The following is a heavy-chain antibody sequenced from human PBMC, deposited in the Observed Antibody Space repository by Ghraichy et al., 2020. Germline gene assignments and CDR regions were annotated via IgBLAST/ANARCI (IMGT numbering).Heavy chain of an antibody. J-gene: IGHJ6*03. V-gene: IGHV1-18*01. CDR3: ARIRTEVVPAAISYMDV. CDR1: GYTFTSYG. D-gene: IGHD2-2*02. CDR2: ISAYNGNT. Sequence: ASVKVSCKASGYTFTSYGISWVRQAPGQGLEWMGWISAYNGNTNYAQKLQGRVTMTTDTSTSTAYMELRSLRSDDTAVYYCARIRTEVVPAAISYMDVWGKGTTVTVSS.